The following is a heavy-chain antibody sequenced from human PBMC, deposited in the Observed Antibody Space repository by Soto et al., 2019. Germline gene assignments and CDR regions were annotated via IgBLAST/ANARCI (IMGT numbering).Heavy chain of an antibody. V-gene: IGHV4-30-4*01. CDR2: IFYTGST. D-gene: IGHD2-8*01. CDR3: ARVGLNGNSLSDFDY. CDR1: GGTINSGDYF. J-gene: IGHJ4*02. Sequence: SETLSLTCSVSGGTINSGDYFWSWIRQPPGKGLEWIGSIFYTGSTYYSPSLKSRAFMSMDTSKNLFSLRLRSLTAADTAVYFCARVGLNGNSLSDFDYWGQGTPVTVSS.